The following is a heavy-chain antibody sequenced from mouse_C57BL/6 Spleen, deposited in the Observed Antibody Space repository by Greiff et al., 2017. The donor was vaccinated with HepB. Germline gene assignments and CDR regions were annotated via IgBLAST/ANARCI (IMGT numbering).Heavy chain of an antibody. J-gene: IGHJ2*01. CDR3: TRWEASAPYYFDY. Sequence: EVKLVESGTVLARPGASVKMSCKTSGYTFTSYWMHWVKQRPGQGLEWIGAIYPGNSDTSYNQKFKGKAKLTAVTSASTAYMELSSLTNEDSAVYYCTRWEASAPYYFDYWGQGTTLTVSS. V-gene: IGHV1-5*01. CDR2: IYPGNSDT. CDR1: GYTFTSYW. D-gene: IGHD3-2*02.